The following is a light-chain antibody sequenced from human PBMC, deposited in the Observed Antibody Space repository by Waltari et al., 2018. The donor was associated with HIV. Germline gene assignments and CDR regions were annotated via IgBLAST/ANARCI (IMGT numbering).Light chain of an antibody. CDR1: SSNIGAGYD. CDR2: GNN. CDR3: QSYDSSLTGSV. V-gene: IGLV1-40*01. J-gene: IGLJ2*01. Sequence: QSVLTQPLSVSGAPGQRVTISCTGSSSNIGAGYDVHWYQQVPGTAPKLLIYGNNNRPAGVPDRFAATKSGASPSLAITGLKAEDEADYYCQSYDSSLTGSVFGGGTKLTVL.